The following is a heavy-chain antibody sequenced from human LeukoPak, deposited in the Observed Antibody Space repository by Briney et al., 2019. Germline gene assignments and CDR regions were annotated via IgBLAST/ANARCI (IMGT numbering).Heavy chain of an antibody. D-gene: IGHD6-19*01. V-gene: IGHV3-23*01. J-gene: IGHJ4*02. CDR3: VKTTTGYSSGRFPGWPVDY. Sequence: GGSLRLSCAASGFTFSSYAMYWVRQAPGKGLEWVSGIFGSGGSTHYADSVKGRFTISRDNSKNTVYLQMNSLRAEDTAVYYCVKTTTGYSSGRFPGWPVDYWGQGTLVTVSS. CDR1: GFTFSSYA. CDR2: IFGSGGST.